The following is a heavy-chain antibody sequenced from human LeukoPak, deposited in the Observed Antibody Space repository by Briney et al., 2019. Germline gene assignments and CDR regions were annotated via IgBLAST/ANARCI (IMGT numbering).Heavy chain of an antibody. V-gene: IGHV4-61*02. CDR1: GGSISSGSYY. Sequence: SETLSLTCTVSGGSISSGSYYWSWIRQPAGKGLELTARIYTSGSTNHNPSLKTRVTISVDTSKNQFSLKLSSVTAADTAVYYCARGVLAVWGKGTTVTVSS. CDR3: ARGVLAV. J-gene: IGHJ6*04. CDR2: IYTSGST.